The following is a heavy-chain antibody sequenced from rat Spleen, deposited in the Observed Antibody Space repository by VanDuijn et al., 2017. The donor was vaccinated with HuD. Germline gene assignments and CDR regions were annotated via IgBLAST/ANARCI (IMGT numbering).Heavy chain of an antibody. CDR1: GYDITSNY. Sequence: EVQLQESGPGLVKPSQSLSLTCSVTGYDITSNYWGWIRKFPGNEMEWIGHISYSGSTNYNPSLKSRISITRDTSKNQFFLQLNSVTTEDTATYYCARRRGQVYNNYFDYWGQGVMVTVSS. V-gene: IGHV3-1*01. CDR3: ARRRGQVYNNYFDY. J-gene: IGHJ2*01. D-gene: IGHD1-10*01. CDR2: ISYSGST.